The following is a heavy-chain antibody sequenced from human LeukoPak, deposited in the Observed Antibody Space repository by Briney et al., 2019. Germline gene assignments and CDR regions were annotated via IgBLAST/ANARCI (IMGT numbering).Heavy chain of an antibody. D-gene: IGHD5-18*01. Sequence: GRSLRLSCAASGFTFTSYGMHWVRQAPGKGLEWVAVISYDGSNKYYADSLKGRFTISRDNSKNTLYLQMNSLRVDDTAVYYCAKGSAATAMIEGPLNYWGQGTLVAVSS. CDR3: AKGSAATAMIEGPLNY. V-gene: IGHV3-30*18. CDR1: GFTFTSYG. J-gene: IGHJ4*02. CDR2: ISYDGSNK.